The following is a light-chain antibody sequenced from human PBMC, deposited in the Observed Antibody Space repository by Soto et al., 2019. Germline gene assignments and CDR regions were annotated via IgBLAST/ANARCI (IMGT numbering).Light chain of an antibody. CDR3: GTWDYSLSAVV. V-gene: IGLV1-51*01. CDR1: TSNIGNNY. J-gene: IGLJ2*01. Sequence: QSVLTQPPSVSAAPGQTVTISCSGGTSNIGNNYVSWYQQLPGTAPKLLIYDNNKRPSGIPDRFSGSKSGTSATLGITGLQTGDEADYYCGTWDYSLSAVVFGGGTKLTVL. CDR2: DNN.